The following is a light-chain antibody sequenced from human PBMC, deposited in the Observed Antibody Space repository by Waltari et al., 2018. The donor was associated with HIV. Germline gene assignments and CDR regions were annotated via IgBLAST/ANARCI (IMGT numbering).Light chain of an antibody. CDR2: QDN. Sequence: SSELTQPPSVSVSPGQTASITCSGDKLGDKYVCWYQQKPGQSPLRVIYQDNMRPSGIPERFSGSNSGNTATLTISGTQAMDEADYYCQAWDSSAVVFGGGTKLTVL. CDR1: KLGDKY. J-gene: IGLJ2*01. V-gene: IGLV3-1*01. CDR3: QAWDSSAVV.